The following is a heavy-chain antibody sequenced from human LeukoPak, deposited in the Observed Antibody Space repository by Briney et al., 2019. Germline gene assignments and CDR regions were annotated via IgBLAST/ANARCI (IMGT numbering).Heavy chain of an antibody. CDR3: ARDVYCSGGSCYFSYYYYMDV. D-gene: IGHD2-15*01. Sequence: GGSLRLSCAASGFTFSSYWMHWVRQAPGKGLVWVSRINSDGSSTSYADSVKGRFTISRDNAKNSLYLQMNSLRAEDTAVYYCARDVYCSGGSCYFSYYYYMDVWGKGTTVTVSS. CDR2: INSDGSST. J-gene: IGHJ6*03. V-gene: IGHV3-74*01. CDR1: GFTFSSYW.